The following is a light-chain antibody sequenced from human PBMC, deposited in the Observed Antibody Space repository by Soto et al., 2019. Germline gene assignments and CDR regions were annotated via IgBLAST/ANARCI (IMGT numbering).Light chain of an antibody. J-gene: IGKJ1*01. Sequence: DIQMTQSPSTLSASVGDRVTITCRASQSISSWLAWYQQKPWKAPKLLIYKASSLKSGVPSRFSGSGSGTEFTLTISSLQPDDFATYYCQQYNSYSWTFGQGTKVEIK. V-gene: IGKV1-5*03. CDR2: KAS. CDR1: QSISSW. CDR3: QQYNSYSWT.